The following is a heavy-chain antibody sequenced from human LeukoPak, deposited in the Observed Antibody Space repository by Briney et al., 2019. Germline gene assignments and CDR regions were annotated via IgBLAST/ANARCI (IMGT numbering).Heavy chain of an antibody. Sequence: GRSLRLSCAASGFTFDDYAMHWVRQAPGKGLEWVSGISWNSGSIGYADSVKGRFTISRDNAKNSLYLQMNSLRAEDTALYYCAKGVRYFDWPTLDYWGQGTLVTVSS. CDR1: GFTFDDYA. CDR2: ISWNSGSI. CDR3: AKGVRYFDWPTLDY. D-gene: IGHD3-9*01. V-gene: IGHV3-9*01. J-gene: IGHJ4*02.